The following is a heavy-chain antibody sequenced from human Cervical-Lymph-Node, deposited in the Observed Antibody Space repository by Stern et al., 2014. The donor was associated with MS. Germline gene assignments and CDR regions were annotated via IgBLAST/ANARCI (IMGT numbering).Heavy chain of an antibody. Sequence: VQLVQSGAEVQKPGSSVKVSCKASGGTFSSYAISWVRQAPGQGLEWMGGIIPNFCTANYPQKLQGRVTITADESTSTAYMELSSLRSEDTDVYYCARGELKEGLVRGMDVWGQGTTVTVSS. CDR2: IIPNFCTA. J-gene: IGHJ6*02. CDR1: GGTFSSYA. CDR3: ARGELKEGLVRGMDV. D-gene: IGHD1-26*01. V-gene: IGHV1-69*01.